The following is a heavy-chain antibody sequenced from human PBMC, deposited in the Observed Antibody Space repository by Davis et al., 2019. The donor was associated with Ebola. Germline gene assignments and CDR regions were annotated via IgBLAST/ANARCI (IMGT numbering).Heavy chain of an antibody. J-gene: IGHJ6*02. CDR1: GYTFTSYY. CDR3: ARAGDYYDSSGYYWGIGGMDV. D-gene: IGHD3-22*01. Sequence: ASVKVSCKASGYTFTSYYMHWVRQAPGQGLEWMGIINPSGGSTSYAQKFQGRVTMTRDTSTSTVYMELSSLRSEDTAVYYCARAGDYYDSSGYYWGIGGMDVWGQGTTVTVSS. CDR2: INPSGGST. V-gene: IGHV1-46*01.